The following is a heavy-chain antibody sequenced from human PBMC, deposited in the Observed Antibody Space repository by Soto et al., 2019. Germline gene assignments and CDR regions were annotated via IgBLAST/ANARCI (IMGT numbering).Heavy chain of an antibody. Sequence: TLSLTCAVSGGSISSGGYSWSWIRQPPGKGLEWIGYIYHSGSTYYNPSLKSRVTISVDGSKNQFSLKLSSVTAADTAVYYCARGGGYDSSGYYASYNWFDPWGQGTLVTVSS. D-gene: IGHD3-22*01. CDR2: IYHSGST. V-gene: IGHV4-30-2*01. CDR3: ARGGGYDSSGYYASYNWFDP. CDR1: GGSISSGGYS. J-gene: IGHJ5*02.